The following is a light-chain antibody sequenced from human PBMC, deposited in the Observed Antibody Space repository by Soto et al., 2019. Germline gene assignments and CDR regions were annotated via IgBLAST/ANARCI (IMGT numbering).Light chain of an antibody. J-gene: IGLJ1*01. V-gene: IGLV2-14*01. Sequence: QSALTQPASVSGSPGQSITISCTGTLSDVGGYNYVSWYQQHPGKAPKLMIYDVSDRPSGVSNRFSGSKSGNTASLTISGLQDEDEADYYCSSYTSSSTRVFGTGTKLTVL. CDR3: SSYTSSSTRV. CDR2: DVS. CDR1: LSDVGGYNY.